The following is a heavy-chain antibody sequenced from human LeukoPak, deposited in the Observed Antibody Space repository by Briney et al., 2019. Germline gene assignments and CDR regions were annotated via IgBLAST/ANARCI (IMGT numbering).Heavy chain of an antibody. J-gene: IGHJ4*02. V-gene: IGHV5-51*01. CDR3: ARHGDGFDY. CDR1: GYSFSDYW. Sequence: GESLKISCQGSGYSFSDYWIGWVRQMPGKGLEWMGIMYPGDSDIRYSPSFQGQVTISADKSISTAYLQWSSLKASDTAMNYCARHGDGFDYWGQGTLVTVSS. CDR2: MYPGDSDI. D-gene: IGHD7-27*01.